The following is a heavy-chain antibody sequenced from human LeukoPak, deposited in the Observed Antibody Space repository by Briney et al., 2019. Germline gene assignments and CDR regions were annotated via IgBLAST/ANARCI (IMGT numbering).Heavy chain of an antibody. CDR1: GFTFSSYW. CDR2: IKQDGSEK. CDR3: AKYCGGDCYGMDV. J-gene: IGHJ6*02. V-gene: IGHV3-7*01. D-gene: IGHD2-21*01. Sequence: PGGSLRLSCTASGFTFSSYWMSWVRQAPGKGLEWVVNIKQDGSEKDYVDSVKGRFTISRDNAKNSLYLQMNSLRAEDTAVYYCAKYCGGDCYGMDVWGQGTTVTVSS.